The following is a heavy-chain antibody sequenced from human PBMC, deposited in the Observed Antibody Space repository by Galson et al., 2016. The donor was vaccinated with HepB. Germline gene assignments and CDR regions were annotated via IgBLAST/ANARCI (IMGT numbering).Heavy chain of an antibody. J-gene: IGHJ5*02. CDR1: GGSISSSF. Sequence: ETLSLTCRVSGGSISSSFWSWLRQTPGKGLEWLGYISSTGIPTYAQNFQGRVTMTSDTSTSTVFLDLNILTSEDTALYYCAGGLGYCDGGICSSWGQGTLVTVSS. CDR3: AGGLGYCDGGICSS. CDR2: ISSTGIP. V-gene: IGHV4-59*01. D-gene: IGHD2-15*01.